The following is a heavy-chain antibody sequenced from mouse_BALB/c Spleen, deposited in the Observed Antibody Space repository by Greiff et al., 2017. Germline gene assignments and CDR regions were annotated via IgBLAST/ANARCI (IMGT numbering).Heavy chain of an antibody. V-gene: IGHV3-2*02. CDR1: GYSITSDYA. CDR2: ISYSGST. Sequence: VQLQQSGPGLVKPSQSLSLTCTVTGYSITSDYAWNWIRQFPGNKLEWMGYISYSGSTSYNPSLKSRISITRDTSKNQFFLQLNSVTTEDTATYYCASGITWFAYWGQGTLVTVSA. J-gene: IGHJ3*01. CDR3: ASGITWFAY. D-gene: IGHD2-4*01.